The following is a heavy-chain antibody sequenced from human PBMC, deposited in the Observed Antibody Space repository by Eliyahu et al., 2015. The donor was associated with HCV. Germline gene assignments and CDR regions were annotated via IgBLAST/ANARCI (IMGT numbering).Heavy chain of an antibody. CDR1: GFTXSSNY. J-gene: IGHJ4*02. CDR2: LYRGGST. V-gene: IGHV3-53*01. CDR3: ARDVYGDYALDY. D-gene: IGHD4-17*01. Sequence: EVQLVESGGGLIQPGGSLXXSCAXXGFTXSSNYXNWVRQAPGKGLEWVSVLYRGGSTYYADSVKGRFTISRDNSKNTLYLQMNSLRAEDTAVYYCARDVYGDYALDYWGQGTLVTVSS.